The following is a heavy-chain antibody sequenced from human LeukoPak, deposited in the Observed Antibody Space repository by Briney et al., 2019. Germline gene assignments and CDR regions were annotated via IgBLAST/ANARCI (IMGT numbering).Heavy chain of an antibody. CDR2: IIPILGIA. J-gene: IGHJ3*02. Sequence: GASVKASCKASGGTFSSYAISWVRQAPGQGLEWMGRIIPILGIANYAQKFQGRVTITADKSTSTAYMERSSLRSEDTAVYYCAREDCSSTSCYIGGDAFDIWGQGTMVTVSS. CDR3: AREDCSSTSCYIGGDAFDI. D-gene: IGHD2-2*02. V-gene: IGHV1-69*04. CDR1: GGTFSSYA.